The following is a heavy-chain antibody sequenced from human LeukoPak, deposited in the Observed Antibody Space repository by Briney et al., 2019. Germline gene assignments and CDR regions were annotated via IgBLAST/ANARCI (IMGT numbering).Heavy chain of an antibody. CDR2: ISYSGST. D-gene: IGHD3-22*01. Sequence: SETLSLTCTVSGGSISSYYWSWIRQPPGKGLEWIGYISYSGSTNYNPSLKSRVTISVDTSKDQFSLKLSSVTAADTAVYYCARGDSSGYYYKFDYWGQGTLVTVSS. V-gene: IGHV4-59*01. J-gene: IGHJ4*02. CDR1: GGSISSYY. CDR3: ARGDSSGYYYKFDY.